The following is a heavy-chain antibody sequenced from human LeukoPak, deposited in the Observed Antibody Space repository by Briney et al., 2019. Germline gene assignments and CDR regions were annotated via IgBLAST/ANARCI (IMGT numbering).Heavy chain of an antibody. CDR1: GFTFSSYA. J-gene: IGHJ4*02. Sequence: GGSLRLSCAASGFTFSSYAMHWVRQAPGKGLEWVAVISYDGSNKYYADSVKGRFTISRDNSKNTLYLQMNSLRAEDTAVYFCATEGVINWGQGTLVTVSS. D-gene: IGHD3-16*02. CDR2: ISYDGSNK. V-gene: IGHV3-30*04. CDR3: ATEGVIN.